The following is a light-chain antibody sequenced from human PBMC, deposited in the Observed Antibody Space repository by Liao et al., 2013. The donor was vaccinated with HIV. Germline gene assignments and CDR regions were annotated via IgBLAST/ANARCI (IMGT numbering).Light chain of an antibody. Sequence: SYELIQPPSMSVSPGQTATITCSGDELGDKYVSWYQQKPGQSPVLVIYSDDKRPSGIPERFSGSNSGDTATLTISGTQAMDEADYYCQAWDNRNAVFGGGTKLTVL. J-gene: IGLJ2*01. CDR2: SDD. CDR3: QAWDNRNAV. V-gene: IGLV3-1*01. CDR1: ELGDKY.